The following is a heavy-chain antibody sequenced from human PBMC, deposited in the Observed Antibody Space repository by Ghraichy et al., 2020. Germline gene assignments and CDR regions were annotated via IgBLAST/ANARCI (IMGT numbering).Heavy chain of an antibody. CDR2: ISAYNGNT. V-gene: IGHV1-18*01. J-gene: IGHJ4*02. Sequence: ASVKVSCKASGYTFTSYGISWVRQAPGQGLEWMGWISAYNGNTNYAQKLQGRVTMTTDTSTSTAYMELRSLRSDDTAVYYCARGYYDSSGYYWAGRSSVGHIDYWGQGTLVTVSS. D-gene: IGHD3-22*01. CDR3: ARGYYDSSGYYWAGRSSVGHIDY. CDR1: GYTFTSYG.